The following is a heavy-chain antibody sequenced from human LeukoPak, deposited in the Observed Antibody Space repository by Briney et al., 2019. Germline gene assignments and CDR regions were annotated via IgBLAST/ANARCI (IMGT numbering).Heavy chain of an antibody. CDR2: LSGLGDDP. CDR1: GFTFDTYA. D-gene: IGHD2-2*01. V-gene: IGHV3-23*01. J-gene: IGHJ4*02. CDR3: ARAVIPSTSRHFDY. Sequence: GGSLRLSCAASGFTFDTYAMSWVRQAPGKGLEWVSTLSGLGDDPYYADSVKGRFTISRDNSKNTLYLHINSLRVEDTAVYYCARAVIPSTSRHFDYWGQGTQFTVSS.